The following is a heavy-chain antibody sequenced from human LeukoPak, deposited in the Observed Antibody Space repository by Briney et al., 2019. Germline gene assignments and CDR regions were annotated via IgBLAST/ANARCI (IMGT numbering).Heavy chain of an antibody. CDR2: ISYTGST. J-gene: IGHJ4*02. V-gene: IGHV4-59*08. CDR3: ARAVTGTSMVDY. Sequence: SETLSLTCSVSGGSISGYFWSWIRQPPGKELEWIGYISYTGSTSYNPSLRNRVTISLHTSENQFSLRLTSVTAADTAVYYCARAVTGTSMVDYWGQGNLVAVSS. CDR1: GGSISGYF. D-gene: IGHD6-19*01.